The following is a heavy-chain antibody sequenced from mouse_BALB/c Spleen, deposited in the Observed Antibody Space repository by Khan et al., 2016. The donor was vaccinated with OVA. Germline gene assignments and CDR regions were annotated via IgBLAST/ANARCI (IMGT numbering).Heavy chain of an antibody. V-gene: IGHV2-6-4*01. J-gene: IGHJ4*01. CDR3: ARAYYKYDGYYAMDY. CDR2: IWGGGGT. CDR1: GFSLSRYN. D-gene: IGHD2-14*01. Sequence: QVQLKQSGPGLVAPSQSLSITCTVSGFSLSRYNIHWVRQPPGKGLEWLGMIWGGGGTDYNSTLKSRLSISKDNSTSHVFLKMNSLQTDDSAMYXCARAYYKYDGYYAMDYWGQGTSVTVAS.